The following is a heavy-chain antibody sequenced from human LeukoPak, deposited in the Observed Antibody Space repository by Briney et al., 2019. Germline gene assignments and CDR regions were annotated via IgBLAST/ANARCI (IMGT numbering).Heavy chain of an antibody. V-gene: IGHV3-15*01. J-gene: IGHJ4*02. Sequence: GGSLRLSCAASGFTFTNAWMSWVRQAPGKGLEWVGRIKSKTDGGTTDYAAPVKGRFTISRDDSKNTLYLQMNSLKTEDTAVYYCTTDEIVDQGSYFPVLDSVDYWGQGTLVTVSS. CDR1: GFTFTNAW. D-gene: IGHD1-26*01. CDR3: TTDEIVDQGSYFPVLDSVDY. CDR2: IKSKTDGGTT.